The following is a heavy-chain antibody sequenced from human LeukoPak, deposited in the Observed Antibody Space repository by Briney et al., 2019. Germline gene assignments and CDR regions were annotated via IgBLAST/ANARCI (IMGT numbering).Heavy chain of an antibody. CDR1: GGSISSYY. Sequence: PSETLSLTCTVSGGSISSYYWSWIRQPPGEGLEWIGYIYYSASTNYNPSLKSRVTISVDTSKNQFSLKLSSVTAADTAVYYCARGVPTYQLLDYWGQGTLVTVSS. D-gene: IGHD2-2*01. CDR2: IYYSAST. CDR3: ARGVPTYQLLDY. J-gene: IGHJ4*02. V-gene: IGHV4-59*01.